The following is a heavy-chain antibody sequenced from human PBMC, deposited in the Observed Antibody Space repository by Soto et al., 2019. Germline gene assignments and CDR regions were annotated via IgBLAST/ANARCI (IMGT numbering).Heavy chain of an antibody. CDR1: GFTFSNAW. CDR3: TTTPIVVVVAATDRDY. J-gene: IGHJ4*02. Sequence: GGSLRLSCAASGFTFSNAWMSWVRQAPGKGLEWVGRIKSKTDGGTTDYAAPVKGRLTISRDDSKNTLYLQMNSLKTEDTAVYYCTTTPIVVVVAATDRDYWGQGTLVTVSS. CDR2: IKSKTDGGTT. V-gene: IGHV3-15*01. D-gene: IGHD2-15*01.